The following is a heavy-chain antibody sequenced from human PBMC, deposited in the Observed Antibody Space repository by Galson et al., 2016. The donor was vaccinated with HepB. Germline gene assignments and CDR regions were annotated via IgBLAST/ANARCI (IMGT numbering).Heavy chain of an antibody. V-gene: IGHV3-23*01. Sequence: SLRLSCAASGFVFSNFGLSWVRQAPGKGLEWVASIGTRRTTYYSDSVQGRFTISRDNSNHTLYLQMNGLRAEDTAVYYCAKERLVRRIFDHWGQGTLLTVSS. CDR3: AKERLVRRIFDH. CDR1: GFVFSNFG. J-gene: IGHJ4*02. CDR2: IGTRRTT. D-gene: IGHD1-1*01.